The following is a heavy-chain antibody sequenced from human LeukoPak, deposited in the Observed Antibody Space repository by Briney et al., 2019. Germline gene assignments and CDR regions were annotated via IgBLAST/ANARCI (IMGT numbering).Heavy chain of an antibody. D-gene: IGHD5-24*01. Sequence: GASVKVSCKASGYTFTGYYMHWVRQAPGQGLEWMGWINPNSGGTNYAQKFQGRVTMTRDTSISTAYMELSRLRSDDMAVYYCARDVEMATIADYWGQGTLVTVSS. CDR2: INPNSGGT. CDR1: GYTFTGYY. CDR3: ARDVEMATIADY. V-gene: IGHV1-2*02. J-gene: IGHJ4*02.